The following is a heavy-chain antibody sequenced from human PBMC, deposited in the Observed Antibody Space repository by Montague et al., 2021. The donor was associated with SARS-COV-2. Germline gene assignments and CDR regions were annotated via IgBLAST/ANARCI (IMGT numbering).Heavy chain of an antibody. J-gene: IGHJ4*02. CDR2: IWSHGSNT. D-gene: IGHD3-3*01. CDR3: ARDRGRLQWFFQFDY. V-gene: IGHV3-33*01. CDR1: GFSFSGYG. Sequence: SLRLSCAASGFSFSGYGMHWLRQAPGKGLEWVAVIWSHGSNTDYADSVKGRFTISRDDSKSGLYLQMSSLRGDDTAVYYCARDRGRLQWFFQFDYWGQGSLVTVSS.